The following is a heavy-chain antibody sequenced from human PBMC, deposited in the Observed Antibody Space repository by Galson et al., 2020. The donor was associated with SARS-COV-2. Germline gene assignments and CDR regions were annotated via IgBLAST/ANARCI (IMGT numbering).Heavy chain of an antibody. J-gene: IGHJ3*01. Sequence: GGSLRFSCSVSGFTFSNYWMSWVRQAPGKGLEWVANIKQDGSDKYYVATVRGRFTISRDNAKNSLYLQMSSLRAEDTALYYCRAADNGFDVWGQGTMVTVSS. V-gene: IGHV3-7*01. D-gene: IGHD6-25*01. CDR1: GFTFSNYW. CDR3: RAADNGFDV. CDR2: IKQDGSDK.